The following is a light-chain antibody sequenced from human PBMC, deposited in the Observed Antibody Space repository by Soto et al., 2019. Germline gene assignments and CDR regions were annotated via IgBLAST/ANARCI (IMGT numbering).Light chain of an antibody. Sequence: EVVLTQSPGTLSLSPGEGATLSCRTSQSVVNYQLAWYRQKPGQAPRLLIYNTFHRATGIPDRFSGTGSETDFTLTISRLEPEDFAVYHCQQYGALPPTFGQGTRVEIK. CDR3: QQYGALPPT. J-gene: IGKJ1*01. CDR1: QSVVNYQ. V-gene: IGKV3-20*01. CDR2: NTF.